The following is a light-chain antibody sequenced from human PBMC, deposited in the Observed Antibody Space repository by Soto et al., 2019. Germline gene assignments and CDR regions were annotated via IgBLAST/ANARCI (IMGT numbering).Light chain of an antibody. V-gene: IGLV2-8*01. Sequence: QSALTQPPSASGSPGQSVTISCTGTSSDIGAYKYVSWYQQHPGKAPKLMIFKVSRRPSGVPDRFSGSKSGNTASLTVSGLQAEDEADYYCSSYAGINNFYVFGTGTKVTVL. CDR1: SSDIGAYKY. J-gene: IGLJ1*01. CDR3: SSYAGINNFYV. CDR2: KVS.